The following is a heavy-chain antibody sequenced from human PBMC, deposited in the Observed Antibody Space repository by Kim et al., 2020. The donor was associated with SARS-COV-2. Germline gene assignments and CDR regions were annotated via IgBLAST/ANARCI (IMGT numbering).Heavy chain of an antibody. Sequence: SETLSLTCAIYGGSVSIYYWNWIRQPPGKGLEWIGEINHSGSTTYNPSLKSRVTISVDTSKNQVSLKVRSVTAADTAVYYCARGHLGTRGGLIDLGQGTL. V-gene: IGHV4-34*01. CDR2: INHSGST. J-gene: IGHJ4*02. CDR3: ARGHLGTRGGLID. CDR1: GGSVSIYY. D-gene: IGHD3-16*01.